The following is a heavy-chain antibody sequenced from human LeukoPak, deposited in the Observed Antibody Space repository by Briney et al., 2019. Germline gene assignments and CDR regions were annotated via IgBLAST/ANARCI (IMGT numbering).Heavy chain of an antibody. CDR2: ISAYNGNT. V-gene: IGHV1-18*01. J-gene: IGHJ4*02. CDR3: ARDRYCSGGSCYSFLFDY. Sequence: ASVKVSCKASGYTFTSYGISWVRQAPGQGLEWMGWISAYNGNTNYAQKLQGRVTITTDTSTSTAYMELRSLRSDDTAVYYCARDRYCSGGSCYSFLFDYWGQGTLVTVSS. D-gene: IGHD2-15*01. CDR1: GYTFTSYG.